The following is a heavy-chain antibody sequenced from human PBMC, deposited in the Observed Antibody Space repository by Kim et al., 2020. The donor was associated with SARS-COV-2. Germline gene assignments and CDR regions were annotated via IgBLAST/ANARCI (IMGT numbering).Heavy chain of an antibody. CDR3: AREIVVPGLAFDI. Sequence: SETLSLTCTVSGGSISSYYWSWIRQPPGKGLEWIGYIYYSGSTNYNPSLKSRVTISVDTSKNQFSLKLSSVTAADTAVYYCAREIVVPGLAFDIWGQGTMVTVSS. V-gene: IGHV4-59*01. J-gene: IGHJ3*02. CDR2: IYYSGST. CDR1: GGSISSYY. D-gene: IGHD3-22*01.